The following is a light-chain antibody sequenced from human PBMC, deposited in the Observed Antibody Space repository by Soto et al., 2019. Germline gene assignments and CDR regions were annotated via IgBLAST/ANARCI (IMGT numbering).Light chain of an antibody. Sequence: EIVLTQSPGTLSLSPGERATLSCRASQSVNSNYLAWYQQKPGQAPRLLIYGASSRATGIPDRFSGSGSGTDFTLTISRQEPEDFAVYYCQQCGGSPSYTFGQGTKLEIK. CDR1: QSVNSNY. V-gene: IGKV3-20*01. J-gene: IGKJ2*01. CDR2: GAS. CDR3: QQCGGSPSYT.